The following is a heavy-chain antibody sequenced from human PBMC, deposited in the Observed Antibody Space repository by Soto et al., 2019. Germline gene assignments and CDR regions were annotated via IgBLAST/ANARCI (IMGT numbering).Heavy chain of an antibody. Sequence: QVQLVESGGGVVQPGRSLRLSCAASGFTFSSYGMHWVRQAPGKGLEWVAVISYDGSNKYYADSVKGRFTISRDNSKNTLYLQMNSLRAEDTAVYYCAKVRRYSSGWYPPVWFDPRGQGTLVTVSS. V-gene: IGHV3-30*18. J-gene: IGHJ5*02. CDR3: AKVRRYSSGWYPPVWFDP. CDR1: GFTFSSYG. D-gene: IGHD6-19*01. CDR2: ISYDGSNK.